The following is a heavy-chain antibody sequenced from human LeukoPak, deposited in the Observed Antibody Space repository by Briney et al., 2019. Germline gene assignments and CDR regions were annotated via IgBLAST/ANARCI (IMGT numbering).Heavy chain of an antibody. CDR1: GFTFSSYS. J-gene: IGHJ4*02. D-gene: IGHD3-16*01. V-gene: IGHV3-48*01. CDR3: ARDRGTTFGGPIDY. CDR2: ISSSSSTI. Sequence: GGSLRLSCAASGFTFSSYSMNWVRQAPGKGLEWVSYISSSSSTIYYADSVKGRFTISRDNAKNSLYLQMNSLRAEDTAVYYCARDRGTTFGGPIDYWGQGTLVTVSS.